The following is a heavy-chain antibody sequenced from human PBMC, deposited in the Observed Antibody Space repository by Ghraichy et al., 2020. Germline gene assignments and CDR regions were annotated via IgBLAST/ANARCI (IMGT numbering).Heavy chain of an antibody. CDR1: GFTFSRYA. CDR3: AKDRELGLATVQWFDL. Sequence: GGSLRLSCVASGFTFSRYAMSWVRRAPGKGLEWVSGISGSGGKTYSADSVKGRFTSSRDNSENMLFLQMNTLKVEDTAVYYCAKDRELGLATVQWFDLWGQGTLVTVSS. V-gene: IGHV3-23*01. D-gene: IGHD4-17*01. CDR2: ISGSGGKT. J-gene: IGHJ5*02.